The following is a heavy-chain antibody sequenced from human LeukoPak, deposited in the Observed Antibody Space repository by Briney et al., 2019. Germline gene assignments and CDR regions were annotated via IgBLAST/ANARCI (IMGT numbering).Heavy chain of an antibody. D-gene: IGHD6-19*01. J-gene: IGHJ4*02. CDR2: ISYDGSNK. V-gene: IGHV3-30*18. CDR1: GFTFSSYG. Sequence: GGSLRLSCAASGFTFSSYGMHWVRQAPGKGLEWVAVISYDGSNKYYADSVKGRFTISRDNSKNTLYLQMNSLRAEDTAVYYCAKDRRQWLDRGASDYWGQGTLVTVSS. CDR3: AKDRRQWLDRGASDY.